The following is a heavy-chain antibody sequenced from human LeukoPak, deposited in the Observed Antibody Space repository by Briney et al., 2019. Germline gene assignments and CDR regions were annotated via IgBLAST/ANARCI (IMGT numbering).Heavy chain of an antibody. J-gene: IGHJ4*02. CDR3: AKGPYSGSYFH. Sequence: PGGSLRLSCAASGFTFSSYAMSWVRQAPGKGLEWVSAISGGGSFSYYADSVKGRFTISRDNSKNTLYLQMNSLRAEDTAVYYCAKGPYSGSYFHWGQGTLVTVSS. CDR1: GFTFSSYA. D-gene: IGHD1-26*01. CDR2: ISGGGSFS. V-gene: IGHV3-23*01.